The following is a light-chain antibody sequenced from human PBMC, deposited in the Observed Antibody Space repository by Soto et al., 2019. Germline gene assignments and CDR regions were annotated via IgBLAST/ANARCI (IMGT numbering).Light chain of an antibody. J-gene: IGLJ1*01. CDR2: EVS. Sequence: QSVLTQPPSVSGSPGQSVTISCTGTSTDFVSYNRVSWYQQPPGTAPKLMIYEVSKRPSGVSNRFSGSKSGNTASLTISGLQAEDEADYYCSSYTSSSTPYVFGTGTKVTVL. CDR1: STDFVSYNR. V-gene: IGLV2-18*02. CDR3: SSYTSSSTPYV.